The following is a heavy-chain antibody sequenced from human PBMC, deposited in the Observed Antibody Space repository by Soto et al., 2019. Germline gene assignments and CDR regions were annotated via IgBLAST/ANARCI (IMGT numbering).Heavy chain of an antibody. V-gene: IGHV1-18*04. CDR2: ISAYNGNT. Sequence: ASVKVSCKASGYTFTSYGISWVRQAPGQGLEWMGWISAYNGNTNYAQKLRGRVTMTTDTSTSTAYMELRSLRSDDTAVYYCARVGGYDFWSGYYTYYYYYGMDVWGQGTTVTVSS. D-gene: IGHD3-3*01. J-gene: IGHJ6*02. CDR1: GYTFTSYG. CDR3: ARVGGYDFWSGYYTYYYYYGMDV.